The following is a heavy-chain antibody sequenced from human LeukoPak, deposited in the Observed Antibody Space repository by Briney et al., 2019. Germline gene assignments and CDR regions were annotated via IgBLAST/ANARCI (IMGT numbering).Heavy chain of an antibody. V-gene: IGHV4-4*07. CDR3: ARVVDRVLFDL. D-gene: IGHD3-10*01. J-gene: IGHJ5*02. Sequence: PSETLSLTCTVSGGSISSYYWSWIRQPAGKGLEWIGRIYTSGTTNYNPSLKSRVTMSVDTSMNQLSLKLNSVTAADTAIYYCARVVDRVLFDLWGQGTLVTVSS. CDR2: IYTSGTT. CDR1: GGSISSYY.